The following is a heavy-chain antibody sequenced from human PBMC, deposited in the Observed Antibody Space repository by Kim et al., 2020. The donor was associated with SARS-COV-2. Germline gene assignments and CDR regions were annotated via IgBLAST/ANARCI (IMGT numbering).Heavy chain of an antibody. CDR3: TREGMVTMVRGVKYYYGMDV. J-gene: IGHJ6*02. D-gene: IGHD3-10*01. V-gene: IGHV3-73*01. Sequence: RFTISRDDSKNTAYLQMNSLKTEDTAVYYCTREGMVTMVRGVKYYYGMDVWGQGTTVTVSS.